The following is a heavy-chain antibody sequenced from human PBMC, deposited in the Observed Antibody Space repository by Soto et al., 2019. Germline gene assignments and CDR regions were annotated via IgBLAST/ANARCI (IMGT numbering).Heavy chain of an antibody. V-gene: IGHV3-9*01. Sequence: EVQLVESGGGLVQPGRSLRLSCAASGFNFDDYAMHWVRQAPGKGLEWVSGISWNSYHIGYVDSVKGRFTISRDNAKNSLHLQMNSLRAEDTGLYYCAKDLGRWLQLWGMDVWGQGTTVIVSS. CDR3: AKDLGRWLQLWGMDV. CDR2: ISWNSYHI. J-gene: IGHJ6*02. CDR1: GFNFDDYA. D-gene: IGHD4-4*01.